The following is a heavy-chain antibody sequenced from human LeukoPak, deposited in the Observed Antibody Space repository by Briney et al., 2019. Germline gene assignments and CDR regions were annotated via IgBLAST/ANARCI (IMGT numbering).Heavy chain of an antibody. CDR1: GGSFSGYY. D-gene: IGHD3-9*01. CDR3: ALLPYYDILTGSHPFDY. Sequence: SETLSLTCAVYGGSFSGYYWSWIRQPPGKGLEWIGEINHSGSTNYNPSLKSRATISVDTSKNQFSLKLSSVTAADTAVYYCALLPYYDILTGSHPFDYWGQGTLVTVSS. V-gene: IGHV4-34*01. CDR2: INHSGST. J-gene: IGHJ4*02.